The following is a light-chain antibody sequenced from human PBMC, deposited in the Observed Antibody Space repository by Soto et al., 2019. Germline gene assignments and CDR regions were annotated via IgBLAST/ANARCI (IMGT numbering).Light chain of an antibody. CDR3: QSWDTGIHRV. Sequence: QLVLAQSPSASASLGASVKLTCTLSSGHSTYAIAWHQQQPEKGPRYLIKLNSDGSHTKGDGIPERFSGSSSGAERYLSISSLQSEDEADYYCQSWDTGIHRVFGGGTKLTVL. J-gene: IGLJ2*01. V-gene: IGLV4-69*01. CDR2: LNSDGSH. CDR1: SGHSTYA.